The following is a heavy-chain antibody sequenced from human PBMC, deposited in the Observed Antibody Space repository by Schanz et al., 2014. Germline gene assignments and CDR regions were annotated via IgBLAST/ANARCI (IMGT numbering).Heavy chain of an antibody. D-gene: IGHD3-3*01. CDR3: ASDFWSGYSHYYYGLDV. V-gene: IGHV1-2*02. J-gene: IGHJ6*02. CDR2: INPDSGGT. CDR1: GYTLTAYY. Sequence: QVQLVQSGAEVKKPGASVKVSCKASGYTLTAYYMYWVRQAPGQGLEWMGWINPDSGGTNYAQKFQGRVTMTRDMSINTAYMELSRLRSDDSAVYYCASDFWSGYSHYYYGLDVWGQGTTVTVSS.